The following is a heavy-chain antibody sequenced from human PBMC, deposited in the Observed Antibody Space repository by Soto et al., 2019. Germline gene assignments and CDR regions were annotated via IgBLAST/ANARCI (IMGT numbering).Heavy chain of an antibody. CDR2: IIPIVTTP. J-gene: IGHJ6*02. CDR1: GGTFSSYA. D-gene: IGHD3-3*01. Sequence: QVRLVQSGAEVKKPGSSVKVSCEASGGTFSSYAVTWVRQAPGQGLEWMGGIIPIVTTPNYAQKFQGRLTISADKSTSTSYMELSSLRSEDTGVYYCARVGYNCWSRYHYYGIDVWGQGTTVIGSS. V-gene: IGHV1-69*06. CDR3: ARVGYNCWSRYHYYGIDV.